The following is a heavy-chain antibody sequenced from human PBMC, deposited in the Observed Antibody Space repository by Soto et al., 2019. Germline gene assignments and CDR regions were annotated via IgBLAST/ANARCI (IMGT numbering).Heavy chain of an antibody. J-gene: IGHJ4*02. CDR2: INHSGST. CDR1: GGSFSGYY. D-gene: IGHD3-3*01. Sequence: PSETLSLTCAVYGGSFSGYYWSWIRQPPGKGLEWIGEINHSGSTNYNPSLKSRVTISVDTSKNQFSLKLSSVTAADTAVYYCARGRDLYDFWSGYYNPFDYWGKGTLVTAPQ. V-gene: IGHV4-34*01. CDR3: ARGRDLYDFWSGYYNPFDY.